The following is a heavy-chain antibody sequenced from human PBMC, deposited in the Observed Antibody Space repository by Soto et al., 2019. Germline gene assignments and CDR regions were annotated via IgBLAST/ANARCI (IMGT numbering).Heavy chain of an antibody. V-gene: IGHV1-69*19. J-gene: IGHJ4*02. CDR1: GGTFNTYA. Sequence: QVQLVQCGAEMKKPGSSVKVSCQSSGGTFNTYAMNWVRLAPGQGPEWMGAIPPMFGAADYAPTFQGRVTITADESTGTSYMQLSSLTSEDTALYFCAREVQVHTPAFVYWGQGNLVTVSS. D-gene: IGHD3-10*01. CDR2: IPPMFGAA. CDR3: AREVQVHTPAFVY.